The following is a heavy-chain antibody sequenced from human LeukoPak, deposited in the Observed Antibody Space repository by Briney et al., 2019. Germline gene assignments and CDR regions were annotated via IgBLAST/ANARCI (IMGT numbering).Heavy chain of an antibody. CDR2: IYHSGIT. V-gene: IGHV4-30-4*01. CDR1: GGSISSGDYY. Sequence: SETLSLTCTVSGGSISSGDYYWSWIRQPPGKGLEWIGFIYHSGITYYNPSLESRLTISVDKSKNQFSLKLSSVTAADTAVYYCARGLLGPFAYWGQGTLVTVSS. J-gene: IGHJ4*02. CDR3: ARGLLGPFAY.